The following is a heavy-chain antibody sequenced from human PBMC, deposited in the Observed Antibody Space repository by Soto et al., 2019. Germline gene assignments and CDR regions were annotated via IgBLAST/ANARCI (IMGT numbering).Heavy chain of an antibody. D-gene: IGHD1-26*01. V-gene: IGHV3-23*04. CDR1: GFIFSNYV. J-gene: IGHJ4*02. CDR2: ISDSGGTS. CDR3: AKRPRALLTFDY. Sequence: EVQQVDSGGGLVQPGGSLRLSCAASGFIFSNYVMSWLRQAPGKGLEWVSSISDSGGTSYYADSVKGRFTISRDNSKNTLYLQMNSLRAEDTAIYYCAKRPRALLTFDYWGQGTLVTVSS.